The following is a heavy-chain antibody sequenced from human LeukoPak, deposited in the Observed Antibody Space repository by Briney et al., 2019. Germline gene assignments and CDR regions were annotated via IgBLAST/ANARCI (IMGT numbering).Heavy chain of an antibody. Sequence: PGGTLRLSCAASGFTFSSYGMSWVRQAPGKGLVWVARIHSDGSITSYADSVEGRFTVSRDNAKNTMYLQMNSLTGDDTAVYYCARDRTTVTVFDYWGQGTLVTVSS. V-gene: IGHV3-74*01. D-gene: IGHD4-17*01. CDR2: IHSDGSIT. CDR3: ARDRTTVTVFDY. CDR1: GFTFSSYG. J-gene: IGHJ4*02.